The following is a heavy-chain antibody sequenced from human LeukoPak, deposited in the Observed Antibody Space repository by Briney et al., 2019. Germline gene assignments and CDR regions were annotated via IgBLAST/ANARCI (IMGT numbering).Heavy chain of an antibody. CDR2: IYSGGGT. J-gene: IGHJ4*02. CDR3: AREVGSSADY. CDR1: GFTISSNY. V-gene: IGHV3-53*01. D-gene: IGHD6-13*01. Sequence: GGSLRLSCAAPGFTISSNYMSWVRQAPGKGLEWVSVIYSGGGTYYADSVRGRFTISRDNSKNTLYLQMNSLRAEDTAVYYCAREVGSSADYWGQGTLVTVSS.